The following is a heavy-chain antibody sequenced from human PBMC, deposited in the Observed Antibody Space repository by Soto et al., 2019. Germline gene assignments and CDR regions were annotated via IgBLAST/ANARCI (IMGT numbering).Heavy chain of an antibody. CDR2: INTGNGDT. CDR1: GYTFTSYA. CDR3: ARARGYSYGQVDS. J-gene: IGHJ4*02. V-gene: IGHV1-3*04. Sequence: ASVKVSCKASGYTFTSYAMHWVRQAPGQRLERMGWINTGNGDTKYSQKFQGRVTITRDTSASTAYMDLSSLGSEDTAVYYCARARGYSYGQVDSWGQGTLVTVSS. D-gene: IGHD5-18*01.